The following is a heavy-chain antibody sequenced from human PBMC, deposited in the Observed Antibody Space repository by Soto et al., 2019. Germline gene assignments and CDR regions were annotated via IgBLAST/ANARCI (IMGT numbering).Heavy chain of an antibody. Sequence: EVQLVESGGGLVQPGRSPRLSCGASGFTFDEYGMHWVRQAPGKGLEWVSGISWNSGTIGYADSVKGRFTISRDNAKNSLYLQMSSLRAEDTALYYCAKSTGGTANGMDVWGQGTTVNVSS. J-gene: IGHJ6*02. CDR1: GFTFDEYG. CDR2: ISWNSGTI. CDR3: AKSTGGTANGMDV. V-gene: IGHV3-9*01. D-gene: IGHD2-8*02.